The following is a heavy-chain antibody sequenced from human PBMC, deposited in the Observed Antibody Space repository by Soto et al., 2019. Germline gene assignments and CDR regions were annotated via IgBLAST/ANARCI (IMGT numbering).Heavy chain of an antibody. Sequence: EVQLLESGGGFVQPGGSLKLSCAASGFTFTNYGMTWVRQAPGKGLEWVSTITNTGGNTYYADSVKGRFTIFRDSSKNTLHLQMHSLRAEDTPVYYCAKHGRSCSSTSCYSRDNWFDPWGQGTLVTVSS. V-gene: IGHV3-23*01. CDR3: AKHGRSCSSTSCYSRDNWFDP. CDR1: GFTFTNYG. J-gene: IGHJ5*02. D-gene: IGHD2-2*01. CDR2: ITNTGGNT.